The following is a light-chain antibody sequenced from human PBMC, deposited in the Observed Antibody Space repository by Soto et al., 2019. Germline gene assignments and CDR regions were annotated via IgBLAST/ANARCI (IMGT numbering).Light chain of an antibody. V-gene: IGKV3-11*01. J-gene: IGKJ4*01. Sequence: EIVLTQSPATLSLSPGQRATLSCRASQSVSSYLAWYQQKPGQAPRLLIHDASNRATGVPARFSGSGSGTAFALTISSLEPEDFAVYYCQQRSNWALTVGGGTKVEIK. CDR1: QSVSSY. CDR2: DAS. CDR3: QQRSNWALT.